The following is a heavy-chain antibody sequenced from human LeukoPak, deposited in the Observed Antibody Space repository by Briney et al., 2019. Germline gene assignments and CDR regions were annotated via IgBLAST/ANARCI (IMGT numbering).Heavy chain of an antibody. CDR3: AKVGLQESFDF. Sequence: GGSLRLSCAASGFTFSSYAMHWVRQAPGKGLEWVAVISYDGSNKYYADSVKGRFTISRDNSKKTLYLQMNSLRADDTAVYYCAKVGLQESFDFWGQGTLVTVSS. V-gene: IGHV3-30*04. CDR1: GFTFSSYA. J-gene: IGHJ4*02. D-gene: IGHD5-18*01. CDR2: ISYDGSNK.